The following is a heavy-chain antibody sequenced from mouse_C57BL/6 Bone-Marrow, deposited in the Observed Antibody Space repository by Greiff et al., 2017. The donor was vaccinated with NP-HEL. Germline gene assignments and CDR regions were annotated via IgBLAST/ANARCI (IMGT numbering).Heavy chain of an antibody. CDR3: ARTRGKKGFDY. D-gene: IGHD2-1*01. V-gene: IGHV1-82*01. Sequence: VQLQQSGPELVKPGASVKISCKASGYAFSSSWMNWVKQRPGKGLEWIGRIYPGDGDTNYNGKFKGKATLTADKSSSTPYMQLSSLTSEDSAVYFCARTRGKKGFDYWGQGTTLTVSS. CDR2: IYPGDGDT. J-gene: IGHJ2*01. CDR1: GYAFSSSW.